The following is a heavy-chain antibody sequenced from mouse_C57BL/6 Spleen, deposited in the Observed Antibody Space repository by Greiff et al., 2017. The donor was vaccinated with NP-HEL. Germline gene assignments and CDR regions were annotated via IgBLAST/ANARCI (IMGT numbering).Heavy chain of an antibody. D-gene: IGHD2-4*01. CDR1: GFTFSSYA. V-gene: IGHV5-4*01. Sequence: DVQLVESGGGLVKPGGSLKLSCAASGFTFSSYAMSWVRQTPEKRLEWVATISDGGSYTYYPDNVKGRFTISRDNAKNNLYLQMSHLKSEDTAMYYCARSYDYDGLYYAMDYWGQGTSVTVSS. CDR3: ARSYDYDGLYYAMDY. CDR2: ISDGGSYT. J-gene: IGHJ4*01.